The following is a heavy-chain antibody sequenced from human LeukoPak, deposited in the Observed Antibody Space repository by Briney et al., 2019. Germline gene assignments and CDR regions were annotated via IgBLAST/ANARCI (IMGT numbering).Heavy chain of an antibody. CDR3: AREGGSGYSYFDY. D-gene: IGHD3-22*01. J-gene: IGHJ4*02. V-gene: IGHV3-30-3*01. CDR2: ISYDGSNK. CDR1: GFTFSSYA. Sequence: GGSLRLSCAASGFTFSSYAIHWVRQAPGKGLDWVAFISYDGSNKYYADSVKGRFTTSRDNSKNTLYLQMNSLRAEDTAVYYCAREGGSGYSYFDYWGQGTLVTVSS.